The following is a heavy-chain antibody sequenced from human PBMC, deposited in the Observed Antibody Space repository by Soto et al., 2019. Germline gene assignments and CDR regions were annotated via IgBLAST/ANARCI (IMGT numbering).Heavy chain of an antibody. V-gene: IGHV4-4*07. CDR2: IYTSGST. J-gene: IGHJ4*02. Sequence: ETLSLTCTVSVRTINSYYWSWIRQPAGKGLEWIGRIYTSGSTNYNPSLKSRVTMSVDTSKNQFSLKLSSVTAADTAVYYCARDKDTAMVYWGQGTLVTVSS. D-gene: IGHD5-18*01. CDR1: VRTINSYY. CDR3: ARDKDTAMVY.